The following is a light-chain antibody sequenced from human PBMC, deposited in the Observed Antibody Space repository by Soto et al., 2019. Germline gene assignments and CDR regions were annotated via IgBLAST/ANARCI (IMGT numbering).Light chain of an antibody. J-gene: IGKJ4*01. Sequence: IVLTQSPGTLSLSPGERATLSCRASQSVSNNYLAWYQQKPGQAPRLLIYGASSRATGIPDRFSGSGSGTDFTLTISRLEPEDFAVYYCQQYGSSPRTFGGGTKVDIK. CDR3: QQYGSSPRT. CDR1: QSVSNNY. V-gene: IGKV3-20*01. CDR2: GAS.